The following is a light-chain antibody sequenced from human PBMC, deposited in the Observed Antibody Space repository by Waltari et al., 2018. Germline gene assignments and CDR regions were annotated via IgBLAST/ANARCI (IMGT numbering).Light chain of an antibody. V-gene: IGLV1-44*01. J-gene: IGLJ2*01. CDR1: SSNIGSNS. Sequence: QSVLTPPPSASETPGQRVTISCSGGSSNIGSNSLHWHPQPPGAAPKLLIYNNNLRPSGVPDRVSGSKSGTSASLAISGLQSDDEADYYCATWDDKLHREVFGGGTKVTVL. CDR2: NNN. CDR3: ATWDDKLHREV.